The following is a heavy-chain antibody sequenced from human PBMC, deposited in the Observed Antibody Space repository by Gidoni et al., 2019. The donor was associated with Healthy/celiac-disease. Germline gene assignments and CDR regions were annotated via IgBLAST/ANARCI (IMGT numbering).Heavy chain of an antibody. CDR1: GFTLGDYA. V-gene: IGHV3-49*03. J-gene: IGHJ4*02. Sequence: EVQLVESGGGLVQPGRSLRLSCTASGFTLGDYAMSWFRQATGKGLEWVGFIRSKAYGGTTEYAASVKGRFTISRDDSKSIAYLQMNSLKTEDTAVYYCTRGYYYDSSGYYGAPGYWGQGTLVTVSS. CDR2: IRSKAYGGTT. CDR3: TRGYYYDSSGYYGAPGY. D-gene: IGHD3-22*01.